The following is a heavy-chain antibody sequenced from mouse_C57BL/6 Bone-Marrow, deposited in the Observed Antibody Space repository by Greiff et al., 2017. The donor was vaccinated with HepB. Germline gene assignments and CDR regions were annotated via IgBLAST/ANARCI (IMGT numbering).Heavy chain of an antibody. D-gene: IGHD2-3*01. CDR3: ARCDGYYCYFDV. CDR1: EYEFPSHD. J-gene: IGHJ1*03. CDR2: INSDGGST. V-gene: IGHV5-2*01. Sequence: VQLQQSGGGLVQPGESLKLSCESNEYEFPSHDMSWVRKTPEKRLELVAAINSDGGSTYYPDTMERRFIISRDNTKKTLYLQMSSLRSEDTALCYCARCDGYYCYFDVWGTGTTVTVSS.